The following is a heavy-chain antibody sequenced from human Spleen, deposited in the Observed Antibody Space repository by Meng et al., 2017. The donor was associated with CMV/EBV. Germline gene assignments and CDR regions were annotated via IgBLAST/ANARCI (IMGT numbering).Heavy chain of an antibody. CDR2: ISWNSGSI. V-gene: IGHV3-9*01. D-gene: IGHD2-2*01. CDR3: AKDIVVVPAAMGAFDI. Sequence: GGSLRLSCAASGASEFPFSTYAMHWVRQAPGKGLEWVSGISWNSGSIGYADSVKGRFTISRDNAKNSLYLQMNSLRAEDTALYYCAKDIVVVPAAMGAFDIWGQGTMVTVSS. CDR1: GASEFPFSTYA. J-gene: IGHJ3*02.